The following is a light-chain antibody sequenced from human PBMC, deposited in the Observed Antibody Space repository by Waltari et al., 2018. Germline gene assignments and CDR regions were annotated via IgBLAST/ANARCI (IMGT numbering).Light chain of an antibody. J-gene: IGKJ1*01. CDR3: QHYKTYSRT. CDR2: KAS. CDR1: QSIASG. Sequence: DIQMTQSPSPLSASVGTGVTTPCRAGQSIASGLAWYQQRPGKVPKSLIYKASSLESGVPSRFSGSGSGTEFTLTISSLQPDDFATYYCQHYKTYSRTFGQGTKVEIK. V-gene: IGKV1-5*03.